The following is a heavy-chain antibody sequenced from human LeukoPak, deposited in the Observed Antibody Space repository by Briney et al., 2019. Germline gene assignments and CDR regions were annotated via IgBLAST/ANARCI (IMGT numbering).Heavy chain of an antibody. Sequence: GGSLRLSCAASGFTFSSYAMHWVRQAPGKGLEWVAVISYDGSNKYYADSVKGRFTISRDNSKNTLYLQMNSLRAEDTAVYYCARDKGSRFDYYGMDVWGKGTTVTASS. CDR1: GFTFSSYA. CDR3: ARDKGSRFDYYGMDV. V-gene: IGHV3-30*04. J-gene: IGHJ6*04. D-gene: IGHD3-10*01. CDR2: ISYDGSNK.